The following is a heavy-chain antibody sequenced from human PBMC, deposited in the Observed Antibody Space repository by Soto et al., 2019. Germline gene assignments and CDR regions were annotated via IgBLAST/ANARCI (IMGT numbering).Heavy chain of an antibody. V-gene: IGHV3-48*03. Sequence: EVQLVESGGGLVQPGGSLRLSCAASGFTFSSYEMNWVRQAPGKGLEWVSYISSSGSTIYYADSVKGRFTISRDNAKNSLYLQMNSLRAEDTAVYYCASNPGSSWYGKYYYYGMDVWGQGTTVTVSS. CDR3: ASNPGSSWYGKYYYYGMDV. CDR1: GFTFSSYE. CDR2: ISSSGSTI. J-gene: IGHJ6*02. D-gene: IGHD6-13*01.